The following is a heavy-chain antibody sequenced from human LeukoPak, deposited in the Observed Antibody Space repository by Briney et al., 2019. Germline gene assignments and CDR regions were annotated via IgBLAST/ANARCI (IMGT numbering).Heavy chain of an antibody. Sequence: SVKVSCKASGGTFTNYAINWVRQAPGQGLEWMGRIIPILDVTNYAQKFQGRVSITADQSTSTAYMELSSLRSEDTAVYYCARGGGVDILTGFQYWGQGTLVTVSS. CDR2: IIPILDVT. V-gene: IGHV1-69*04. CDR3: ARGGGVDILTGFQY. J-gene: IGHJ4*02. CDR1: GGTFTNYA. D-gene: IGHD3-9*01.